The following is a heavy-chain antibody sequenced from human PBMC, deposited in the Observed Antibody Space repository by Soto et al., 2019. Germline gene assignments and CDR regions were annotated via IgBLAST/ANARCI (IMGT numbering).Heavy chain of an antibody. J-gene: IGHJ1*01. Sequence: GGSVRLSCAASGFTFSSYAMHWVRHAPGKGLEWVAVISYDGSNKYYADSVKGRFTISRDNSKNTLYLQMNSLRAEDTAVYYCARDEPSSRWYFQHWGQGTLVTLSS. D-gene: IGHD6-13*01. CDR3: ARDEPSSRWYFQH. CDR1: GFTFSSYA. V-gene: IGHV3-30-3*01. CDR2: ISYDGSNK.